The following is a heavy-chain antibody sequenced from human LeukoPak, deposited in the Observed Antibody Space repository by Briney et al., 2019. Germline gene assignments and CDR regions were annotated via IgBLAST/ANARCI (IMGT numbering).Heavy chain of an antibody. Sequence: GGSLRLSCAVSGFTFSSYWMSWVRQAPGKGLEWVSSISGSSSYIFYADSVKGRFTISRDNAKNSLYLQTNSLRAEDTAVYYCARDYIYCGGDCFVDNWGQGTLVTVSS. CDR3: ARDYIYCGGDCFVDN. CDR1: GFTFSSYW. D-gene: IGHD2-21*02. CDR2: ISGSSSYI. V-gene: IGHV3-21*01. J-gene: IGHJ4*02.